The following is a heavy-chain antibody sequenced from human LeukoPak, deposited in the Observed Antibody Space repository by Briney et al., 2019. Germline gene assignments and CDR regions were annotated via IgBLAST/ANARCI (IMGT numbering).Heavy chain of an antibody. V-gene: IGHV3-23*01. Sequence: GGSLRLSCAASGFTFSSYAMSWVRQAPGKGLEWVSAISGSGGSTYYADSVKGRFTISRDNSKSTLYLQMNSLRAEDTAVYYCAKAGVRGVIINYLDYWGQGTLVTVSS. CDR1: GFTFSSYA. D-gene: IGHD3-10*01. J-gene: IGHJ4*02. CDR2: ISGSGGST. CDR3: AKAGVRGVIINYLDY.